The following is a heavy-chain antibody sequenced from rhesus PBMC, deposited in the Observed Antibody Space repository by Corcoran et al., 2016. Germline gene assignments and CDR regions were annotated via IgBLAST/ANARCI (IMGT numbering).Heavy chain of an antibody. CDR3: ARSPHKYTRFDV. V-gene: IGHV4S6*01. Sequence: QVQLKESGPGLVKPSETLSLTCTVSGGSISSNFWNWIRQAPRKGLEWIGRIYGSGGITACSPPLNGRVAVSIDTPKNQISLKLNAVTAAATAVYFCARSPHKYTRFDVWGAGVLVTVSS. CDR1: GGSISSNF. J-gene: IGHJ5-1*01. D-gene: IGHD2-33*01. CDR2: IYGSGGIT.